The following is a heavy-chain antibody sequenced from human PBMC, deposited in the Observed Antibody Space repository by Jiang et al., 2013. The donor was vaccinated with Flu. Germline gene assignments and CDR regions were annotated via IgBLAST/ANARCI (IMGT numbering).Heavy chain of an antibody. D-gene: IGHD3-16*01. J-gene: IGHJ4*02. CDR2: IYYTGST. CDR1: GGSISTYY. Sequence: GPGLVKPSETLSLACSVSGGSISTYYWTWIRQPPGKGLEWIGYIYYTGSTNYNPSLKSRVTISVDTSKNQFSLKLSSVTAADTAVYYCARARGMRLGLFDYWGQGTLVTVSS. V-gene: IGHV4-59*01. CDR3: ARARGMRLGLFDY.